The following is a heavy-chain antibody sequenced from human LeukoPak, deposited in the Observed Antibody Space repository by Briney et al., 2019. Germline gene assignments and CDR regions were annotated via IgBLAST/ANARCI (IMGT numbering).Heavy chain of an antibody. D-gene: IGHD2-15*01. CDR1: GGSISSYY. CDR2: IYRSGSS. J-gene: IGHJ4*02. Sequence: PSETLSLTCTVSGGSISSYYWSWIRQPPGKGLEWIGNIYRSGSSNHNPSLKSRVTISVDTSKNQISLKLSSVTAADTAVYYCATPRYCSGGSYCTGDYWGQGTLVTVSS. V-gene: IGHV4-59*01. CDR3: ATPRYCSGGSYCTGDY.